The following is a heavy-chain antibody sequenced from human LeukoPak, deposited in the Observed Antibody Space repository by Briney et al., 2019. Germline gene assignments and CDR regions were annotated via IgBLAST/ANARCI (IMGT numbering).Heavy chain of an antibody. CDR1: GFTFSTYA. Sequence: PGGSLRLSCAASGFTFSTYAMNWVRQAPGKGLEWVSSISDSGNSIYNADSVKGRFTISRDNAKNSLYLQMNSLRAEDTAVYYCARDLSDFWSGYSVYWGQGTLVTVSS. J-gene: IGHJ4*02. CDR3: ARDLSDFWSGYSVY. V-gene: IGHV3-23*01. D-gene: IGHD3-3*01. CDR2: ISDSGNSI.